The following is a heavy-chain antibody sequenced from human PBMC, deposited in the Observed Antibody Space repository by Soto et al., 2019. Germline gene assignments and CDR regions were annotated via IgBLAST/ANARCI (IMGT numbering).Heavy chain of an antibody. J-gene: IGHJ5*02. CDR2: IIPNFGSS. CDR3: AKGFHNNWDVFDL. D-gene: IGHD1-1*01. Sequence: SVKVSCKASGGTFSSSSISWVRQAPGKGLEWMGGIIPNFGSSNYAPSFQGRVTFTADTSTSAAYMELSGLRSEDTAFYYCAKGFHNNWDVFDLWGQGTLVTVSS. CDR1: GGTFSSSS. V-gene: IGHV1-69*06.